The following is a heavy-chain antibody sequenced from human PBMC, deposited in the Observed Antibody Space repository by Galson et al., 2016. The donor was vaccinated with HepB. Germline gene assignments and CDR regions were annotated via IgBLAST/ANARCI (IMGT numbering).Heavy chain of an antibody. CDR1: GLIFSNYD. Sequence: SLRLSCAASGLIFSNYDFHWVRQAPGKGLEWVAVISTAGRTKFYAESVKGRSTISRDNSRDTLYLEISSLTTEDAALYYCATDSQFGIPDYFDYWGQGTRVAVSS. CDR3: ATDSQFGIPDYFDY. D-gene: IGHD3-16*01. V-gene: IGHV3-30-3*02. J-gene: IGHJ4*02. CDR2: ISTAGRTK.